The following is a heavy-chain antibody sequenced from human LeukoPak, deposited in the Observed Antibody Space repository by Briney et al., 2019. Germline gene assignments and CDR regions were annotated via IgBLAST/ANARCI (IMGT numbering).Heavy chain of an antibody. CDR3: ARGWELLNYYYYYMDV. CDR2: ISSSGSTI. J-gene: IGHJ6*03. CDR1: GFTFSDYY. Sequence: GGSLRLSCAASGFTFSDYYMSWIRQAPGKGLEWVSYISSSGSTIYYADSVKGRFTISRDNAKNSLYLQMNSLRAEDTAVYYCARGWELLNYYYYYMDVWGKGTTVTVSS. D-gene: IGHD1-26*01. V-gene: IGHV3-11*04.